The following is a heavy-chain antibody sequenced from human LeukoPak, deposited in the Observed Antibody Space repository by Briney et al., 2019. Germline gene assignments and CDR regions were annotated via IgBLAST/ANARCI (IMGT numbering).Heavy chain of an antibody. Sequence: ASVRVCCKASGYSCTSYAMHWVRQAPGQRLEWMGWIKAGKGKTKYSQKFQGRVTITRDTPASTAYNELSSLRSDDTAVYYCTRGGANAYNHLYYFDYWGQGTLVTVSS. J-gene: IGHJ4*02. CDR3: TRGGANAYNHLYYFDY. D-gene: IGHD5-24*01. CDR1: GYSCTSYA. CDR2: IKAGKGKT. V-gene: IGHV1-3*01.